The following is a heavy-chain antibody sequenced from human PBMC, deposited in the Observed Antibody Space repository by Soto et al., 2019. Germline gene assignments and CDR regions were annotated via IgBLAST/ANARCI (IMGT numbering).Heavy chain of an antibody. D-gene: IGHD3-3*01. Sequence: QVQLQESGPGLVEPSQTLSLTCTVSGGSVSSGGYFWSWIRQPPGEGLEWIGHIYNSGSTYSNPFLRGRVTISVDTSKSQCSLKLSSVTAADTAVYYCARGPSADKIDFWGQGTLVTVSS. J-gene: IGHJ4*02. CDR2: IYNSGST. CDR1: GGSVSSGGYF. CDR3: ARGPSADKIDF. V-gene: IGHV4-30-4*01.